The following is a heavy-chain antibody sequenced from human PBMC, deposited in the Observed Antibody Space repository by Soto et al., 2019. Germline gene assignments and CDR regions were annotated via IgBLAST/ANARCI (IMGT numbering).Heavy chain of an antibody. CDR1: GDSVSSNIAA. CDR2: TYYRSKWSK. V-gene: IGHV6-1*01. D-gene: IGHD6-13*01. J-gene: IGHJ4*02. CDR3: ASEKRKLPGTRGSFDY. Sequence: QVQLQQPGPGLVKPSQTLSLTCAIFGDSVSSNIAAWSWIRQSPSIGLEWLGRTYYRSKWSKDYALLVQSRVTINPDTSKNQLSLHLNAVTPEDTAVYYCASEKRKLPGTRGSFDYWGQGTLVTVSS.